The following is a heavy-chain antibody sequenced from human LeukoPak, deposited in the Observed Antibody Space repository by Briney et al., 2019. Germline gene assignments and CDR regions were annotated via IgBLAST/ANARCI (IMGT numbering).Heavy chain of an antibody. CDR1: GFTFSSYA. J-gene: IGHJ4*02. D-gene: IGHD6-6*01. V-gene: IGHV3-23*01. Sequence: GGSLRLSCAASGFTFSSYAMSWVRQAPGKGLEWVSAISGSGGSTYYADSVKGRFTISRDNSKNTLYLQMNSLRAEDTAVYYCAKGGRYGSSKPPDYWGQGTLVTVSS. CDR2: ISGSGGST. CDR3: AKGGRYGSSKPPDY.